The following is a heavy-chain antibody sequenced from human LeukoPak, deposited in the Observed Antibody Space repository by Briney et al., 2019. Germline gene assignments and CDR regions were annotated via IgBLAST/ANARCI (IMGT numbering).Heavy chain of an antibody. CDR2: IYYSGST. D-gene: IGHD2-2*01. J-gene: IGHJ4*02. CDR3: ARGGYCSSTSCLYYFDY. Sequence: WETLSVTCTVSGGSISSYYWSWIRQPPGKGLEWIGYIYYSGSTNYNPSLKSRVTISVDTSKNQFSLKLSSVTAADTAVYYCARGGYCSSTSCLYYFDYWGQGTLITVSS. V-gene: IGHV4-59*01. CDR1: GGSISSYY.